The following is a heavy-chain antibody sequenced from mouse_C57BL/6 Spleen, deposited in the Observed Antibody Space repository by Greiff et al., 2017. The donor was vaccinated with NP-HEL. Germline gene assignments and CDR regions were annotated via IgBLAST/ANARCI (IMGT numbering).Heavy chain of an antibody. Sequence: VQLQQSGPELVKPGASVKISCKASGYSFTGYYMHWVKQSSEKSLEWIGEINPSTGGTSYNQKFKGKATLTVDKSSSTAYMQLKSLTSEDSAVYYCARSGYEAMDYWGQGTSVTVSS. CDR1: GYSFTGYY. D-gene: IGHD3-2*02. CDR3: ARSGYEAMDY. CDR2: INPSTGGT. V-gene: IGHV1-43*01. J-gene: IGHJ4*01.